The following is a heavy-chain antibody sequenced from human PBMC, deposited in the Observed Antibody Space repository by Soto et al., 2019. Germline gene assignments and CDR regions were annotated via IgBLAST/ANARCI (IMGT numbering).Heavy chain of an antibody. D-gene: IGHD3-10*01. V-gene: IGHV2-5*02. CDR3: ARRDYYASGSLTFDY. CDR1: GFSLSTDGVG. Sequence: QITLKESGPTLVKPTQTLTLTCTVSGFSLSTDGVGVGWIRQPPGKALEWLALIYWDDDNRYRPSLRSRLTITKDTSKNQVVLTMTNMEPMDTATYFCARRDYYASGSLTFDYWGPGTLVTVSS. J-gene: IGHJ4*02. CDR2: IYWDDDN.